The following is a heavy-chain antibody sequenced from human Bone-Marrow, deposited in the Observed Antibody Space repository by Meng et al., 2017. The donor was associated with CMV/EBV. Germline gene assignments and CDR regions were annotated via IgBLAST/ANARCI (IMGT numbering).Heavy chain of an antibody. CDR2: IYYSGST. V-gene: IGHV4-31*03. CDR3: ARVVGSWELVAYFDS. CDR1: GGSISSGGYY. Sequence: SETLSLTCTVSGGSISSGGYYWSWIRQHPGKGLEWIGYIYYSGSTYYNPSLKSRVTISVDTSKNQFSLKLSSVTAADTAVYYCARVVGSWELVAYFDSWGQGTLVTVSS. D-gene: IGHD1-26*01. J-gene: IGHJ4*02.